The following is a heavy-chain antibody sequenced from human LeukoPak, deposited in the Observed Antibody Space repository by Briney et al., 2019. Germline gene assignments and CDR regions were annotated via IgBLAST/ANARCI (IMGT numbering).Heavy chain of an antibody. CDR1: GFTFSSYG. Sequence: PGGSLRLSCAASGFTFSSYGMHWVRQASGKGLEWVGRIRSKANSYATAYAASVKGRFTISRDDSKNTAYLQMNSLKTEDTAVYYCTDAFDIWGQGTMVTVSS. CDR3: TDAFDI. V-gene: IGHV3-73*01. J-gene: IGHJ3*02. CDR2: IRSKANSYAT.